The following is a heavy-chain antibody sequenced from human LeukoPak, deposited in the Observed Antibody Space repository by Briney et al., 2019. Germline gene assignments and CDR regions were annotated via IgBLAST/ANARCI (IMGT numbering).Heavy chain of an antibody. CDR1: GGSISNYY. Sequence: SETLSPTCTVSGGSISNYYWNWIRQPPGQGLEWIGHIYYSGSTNYNPSLKSRVTISVDTSKNQFSLKLSSVTAADTAVYYCARMVESTVTIAFENWFDPWGQGTLVTVSS. D-gene: IGHD4-11*01. J-gene: IGHJ5*02. V-gene: IGHV4-59*01. CDR3: ARMVESTVTIAFENWFDP. CDR2: IYYSGST.